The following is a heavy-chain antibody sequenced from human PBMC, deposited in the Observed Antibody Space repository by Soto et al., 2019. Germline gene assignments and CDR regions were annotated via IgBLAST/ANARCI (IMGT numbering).Heavy chain of an antibody. D-gene: IGHD3-22*01. CDR1: GYTFTSYG. Sequence: ASVKVSCKASGYTFTSYGISWVRQAPGQGLEWMGWISAYNGNTNYAQKLQGRVTMTTDTSTSTAYMELRSLRSDDTAVYYCARGYYYGSSGYYQNAFDIWGQGTMVTVSS. CDR3: ARGYYYGSSGYYQNAFDI. V-gene: IGHV1-18*04. CDR2: ISAYNGNT. J-gene: IGHJ3*02.